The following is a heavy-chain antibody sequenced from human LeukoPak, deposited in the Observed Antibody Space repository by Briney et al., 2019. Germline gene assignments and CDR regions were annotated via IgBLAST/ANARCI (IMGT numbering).Heavy chain of an antibody. Sequence: TSETLSLTCTVSGGSISSSIYYWGWIRQPPGEGLEWIASIYYSGRTYYNPSLKSRVTISVDTSKNHFSLKLSSVTAADTAVYYCARPDSGKSSLDYWGQGTLVTVSS. CDR3: ARPDSGKSSLDY. V-gene: IGHV4-39*02. J-gene: IGHJ4*02. CDR1: GGSISSSIYY. CDR2: IYYSGRT. D-gene: IGHD3-10*01.